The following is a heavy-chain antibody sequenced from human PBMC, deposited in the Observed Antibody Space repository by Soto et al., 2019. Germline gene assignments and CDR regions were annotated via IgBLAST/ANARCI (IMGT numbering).Heavy chain of an antibody. D-gene: IGHD3-10*01. CDR1: GGCISSGGYY. CDR3: ARDHYGSGSSYFDY. J-gene: IGHJ4*02. CDR2: IYYSGST. Sequence: TLSLTCTVAGGCISSGGYYWSWIRQHPGKGLEWIGYIYYSGSTYYNPSLKSRVTISVDTSKNQFSLKLSSVTAADTAVYYCARDHYGSGSSYFDYWGQGTLVTGSS. V-gene: IGHV4-31*03.